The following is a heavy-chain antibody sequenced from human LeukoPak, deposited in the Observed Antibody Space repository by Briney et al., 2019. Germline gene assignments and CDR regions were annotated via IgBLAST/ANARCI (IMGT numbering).Heavy chain of an antibody. CDR1: GFTFSSYA. D-gene: IGHD2-15*01. Sequence: GGSLRLSCAASGFTFSSYAMSWVRQAPGQGLEWVSYISSSSSTIYYADSVKGRFTISGDNAKNSLYLQMNSLRDEDTAVYYCARDVAGYCSGGSCYYYYGMDVWGQGTTVTVSS. J-gene: IGHJ6*02. CDR2: ISSSSSTI. V-gene: IGHV3-48*02. CDR3: ARDVAGYCSGGSCYYYYGMDV.